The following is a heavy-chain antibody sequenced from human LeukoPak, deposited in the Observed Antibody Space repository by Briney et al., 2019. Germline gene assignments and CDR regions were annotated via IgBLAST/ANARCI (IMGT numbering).Heavy chain of an antibody. D-gene: IGHD3-3*01. Sequence: PGGSLRLSCAASGFTFSNAWMSWVRQAPGKGLEWVGRIKSKTDGGTTDYAAPVKGRFTISRDDSKNTLYLQMNSLKTEDTAVYYCTTDHQPNGVGYYYYYYYMDVWGKGTTVTVSS. CDR1: GFTFSNAW. J-gene: IGHJ6*03. CDR3: TTDHQPNGVGYYYYYYYMDV. V-gene: IGHV3-15*01. CDR2: IKSKTDGGTT.